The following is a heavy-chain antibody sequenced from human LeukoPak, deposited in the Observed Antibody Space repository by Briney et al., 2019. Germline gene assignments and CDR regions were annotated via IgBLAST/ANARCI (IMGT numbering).Heavy chain of an antibody. CDR2: IIPIFGTA. J-gene: IGHJ4*02. CDR3: ARYDRELGSTFDY. D-gene: IGHD7-27*01. V-gene: IGHV1-69*05. CDR1: GGTFSSYA. Sequence: SVKVSCKASGGTFSSYAISWVRQAPGQGLEWMGGIIPIFGTANYAQKFQGRVTMTTDTSTSTAYMELRSLRSDDTAVYYCARYDRELGSTFDYWGQGTLVTVSS.